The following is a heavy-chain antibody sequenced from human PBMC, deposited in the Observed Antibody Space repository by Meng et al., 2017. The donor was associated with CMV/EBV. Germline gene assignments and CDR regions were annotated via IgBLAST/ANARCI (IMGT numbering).Heavy chain of an antibody. CDR1: GFTFDDYA. Sequence: SLKISCAASGFTFDDYAMHWVRQAPGKGLEWVSGISWNSGSIGYADSVKGRFTISRDNAKNSLYLQMNSLRAEDTALYYCAKDIKKADYYGSGFYGMDVWGQGTTVIVSS. CDR3: AKDIKKADYYGSGFYGMDV. CDR2: ISWNSGSI. V-gene: IGHV3-9*01. J-gene: IGHJ6*02. D-gene: IGHD3-10*01.